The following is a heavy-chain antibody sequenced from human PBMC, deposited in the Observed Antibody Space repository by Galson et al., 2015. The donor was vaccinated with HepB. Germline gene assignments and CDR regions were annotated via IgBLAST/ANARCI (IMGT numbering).Heavy chain of an antibody. CDR3: ARGGCGGSCYYYYYYMDV. V-gene: IGHV1-3*01. Sequence: SVKVSCKASGYTFTSYAMHWVRQAPGQRLEWMGWINAGNGNTKYSQKFQGRVTITRDTSASTAYMELSSLRSEDTAVYYCARGGCGGSCYYYYYYMDVWGKGTTVTVSS. CDR2: INAGNGNT. D-gene: IGHD2-15*01. J-gene: IGHJ6*03. CDR1: GYTFTSYA.